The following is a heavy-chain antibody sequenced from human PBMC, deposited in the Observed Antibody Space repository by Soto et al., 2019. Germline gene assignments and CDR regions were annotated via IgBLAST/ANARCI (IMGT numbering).Heavy chain of an antibody. CDR2: IYYSGST. D-gene: IGHD6-13*01. Sequence: QVWLQEPNPGLVKPSETLSLTCTVSGGSISGYYWSWIRQSPGKGLEWIGYIYYSGSTNYNPSLKSRATISVDTSKKQRSLKLSSVTAADSAVYYCARAIAAAGISRPGWFDPWGQGTLVTVSS. J-gene: IGHJ5*02. CDR3: ARAIAAAGISRPGWFDP. V-gene: IGHV4-59*01. CDR1: GGSISGYY.